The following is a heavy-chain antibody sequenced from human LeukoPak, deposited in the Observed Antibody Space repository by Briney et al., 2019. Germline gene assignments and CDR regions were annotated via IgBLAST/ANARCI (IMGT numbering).Heavy chain of an antibody. Sequence: SVKVSCKASGGTFSSYAISWVRQAPGQGLEWMGGIIPIFGTANYAQKFQGRVTITTDESTGTAYMELSSLRSEDTAVYYCARSDSLVRGVMLFDPRGQGTLVTVSS. V-gene: IGHV1-69*05. CDR3: ARSDSLVRGVMLFDP. J-gene: IGHJ5*02. CDR2: IIPIFGTA. D-gene: IGHD3-10*01. CDR1: GGTFSSYA.